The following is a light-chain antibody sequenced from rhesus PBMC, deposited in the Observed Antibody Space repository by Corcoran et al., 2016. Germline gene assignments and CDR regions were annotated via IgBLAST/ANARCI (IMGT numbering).Light chain of an antibody. CDR3: FSYTTSSTYI. J-gene: IGLJ1*01. CDR1: SSDIGGYNY. V-gene: IGLV2S7*01. Sequence: QSAPAPPPSASGAPGQSVTISCTGTSSDIGGYNYVSWYQQHPGKAPKLMIYGVRKRPSGVSDRFSGSKSGNTASLTISGLQAEDEADYYCFSYTTSSTYIFGGGTRLTVL. CDR2: GVR.